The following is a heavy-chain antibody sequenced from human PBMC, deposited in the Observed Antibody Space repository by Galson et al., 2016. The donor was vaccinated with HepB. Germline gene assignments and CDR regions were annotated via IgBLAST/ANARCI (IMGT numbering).Heavy chain of an antibody. CDR2: SGST. Sequence: SGSTYYNPSLKSRVTISVDRSKNHFSLKLSSVTAADTAVYYCARGWGAYTHAEYFHHWGQGTLVTVSS. J-gene: IGHJ1*01. D-gene: IGHD3-16*01. CDR3: ARGWGAYTHAEYFHH. V-gene: IGHV4-30-2*01.